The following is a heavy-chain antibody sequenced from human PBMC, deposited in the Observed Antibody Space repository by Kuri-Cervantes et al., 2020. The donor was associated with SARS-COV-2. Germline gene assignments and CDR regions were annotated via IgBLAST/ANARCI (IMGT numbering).Heavy chain of an antibody. CDR3: ARLYSSGWYVEYFQH. CDR2: IYYSGST. Sequence: GSLRLSCTVSGGSISSYYWSWIRQPPGKGLEWIGYIYYSGSTNYNPSLKSRVTISVDTSKNQFSLRLSSVTAADTAVYYCARLYSSGWYVEYFQHWGQGTLVTVSS. J-gene: IGHJ1*01. D-gene: IGHD6-19*01. V-gene: IGHV4-59*12. CDR1: GGSISSYY.